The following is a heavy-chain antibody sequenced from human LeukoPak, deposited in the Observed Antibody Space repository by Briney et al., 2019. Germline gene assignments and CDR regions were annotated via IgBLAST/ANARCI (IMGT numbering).Heavy chain of an antibody. J-gene: IGHJ4*02. CDR2: IYYSGST. Sequence: SETLSLTCTVSGASFNSFYWSWIRQPPGKGLEWVGYIYYSGSTNYNPSLKSRVTISVDMSKNQFSLKLSSVTAADTALYYCARGPTKNYFDYWGQGTLVTVSS. V-gene: IGHV4-59*13. CDR1: GASFNSFY. CDR3: ARGPTKNYFDY.